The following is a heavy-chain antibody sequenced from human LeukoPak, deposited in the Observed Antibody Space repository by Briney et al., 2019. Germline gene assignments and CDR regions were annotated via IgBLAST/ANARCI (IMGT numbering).Heavy chain of an antibody. Sequence: VGSLRLSCAASGFTFSDYYMSWIRQAPGKGLEWVSYISSSSGYTTYADSVKGRFTISRDNAKNSLYLQMNSLRVEDTAVYYCAREATCSGGACDTDYWGQGTQVTVSS. CDR1: GFTFSDYY. V-gene: IGHV3-11*05. CDR2: ISSSSGYT. J-gene: IGHJ4*02. D-gene: IGHD2-15*01. CDR3: AREATCSGGACDTDY.